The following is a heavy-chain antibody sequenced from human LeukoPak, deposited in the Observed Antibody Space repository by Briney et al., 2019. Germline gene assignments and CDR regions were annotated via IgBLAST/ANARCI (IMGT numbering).Heavy chain of an antibody. V-gene: IGHV4-34*01. J-gene: IGHJ4*02. CDR2: INHSGST. CDR3: ARRGSYSSSWDYFDY. CDR1: GGSFSGYY. D-gene: IGHD6-13*01. Sequence: SETLSLTCAVYGGSFSGYYWSWIRQPPGKGLEWIGEINHSGSTNYNPSLKSRVTISVDTSKNQFSLKLSSVTAADTAVYYCARRGSYSSSWDYFDYWGQGTLVTVSS.